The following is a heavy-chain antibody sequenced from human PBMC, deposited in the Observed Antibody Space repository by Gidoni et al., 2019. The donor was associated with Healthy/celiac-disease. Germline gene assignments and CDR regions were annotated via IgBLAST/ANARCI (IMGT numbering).Heavy chain of an antibody. CDR3: AKARTSGGYSYGYTGGMDV. CDR1: GFTFSSCG. J-gene: IGHJ6*02. CDR2: ISYDGSNK. V-gene: IGHV3-30*18. Sequence: QVQLVESGGGVVQPGRSLRLSCAASGFTFSSCGMPWVRQAPGKGLEWVAVISYDGSNKYYADSVKGRFTISRDNSKNTLYLQMNSLRAEDTAVYYCAKARTSGGYSYGYTGGMDVWGQGTTVTVSS. D-gene: IGHD5-18*01.